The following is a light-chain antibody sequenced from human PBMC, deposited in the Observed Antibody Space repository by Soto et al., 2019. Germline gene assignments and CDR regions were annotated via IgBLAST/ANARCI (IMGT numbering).Light chain of an antibody. CDR1: QSIRHY. CDR3: QHHNSYSQT. J-gene: IGKJ1*01. V-gene: IGKV1-5*01. Sequence: DIQTTQSPPTLSASVGDRVTITCRASQSIRHYLAWYQQMPGKAPKLLIYGASTLQSGVPSRFSGSGSGTEFTLTISSLQPDNFGTYFCQHHNSYSQTFVQGTKVDIK. CDR2: GAS.